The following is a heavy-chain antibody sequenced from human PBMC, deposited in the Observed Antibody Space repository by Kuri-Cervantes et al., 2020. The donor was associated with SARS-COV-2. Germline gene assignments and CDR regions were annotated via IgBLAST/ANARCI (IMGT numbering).Heavy chain of an antibody. CDR1: GYTFTGYY. V-gene: IGHV1-2*02. CDR3: ARDGSKGKYFQH. D-gene: IGHD3-10*01. J-gene: IGHJ1*01. CDR2: INPNSGGT. Sequence: ASVKVSCKASGYTFTGYYMHWVRQAPGQGLEWMGWINPNSGGTNYAQKFQARVTMTRDTSISTAYVELSRLRSDDTAVYYCARDGSKGKYFQHWGQGTLVTVSS.